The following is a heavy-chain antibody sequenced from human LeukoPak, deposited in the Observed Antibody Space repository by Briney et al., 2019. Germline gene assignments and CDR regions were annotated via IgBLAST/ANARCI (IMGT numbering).Heavy chain of an antibody. CDR2: IYNSGST. J-gene: IGHJ5*02. V-gene: IGHV4-30-2*01. D-gene: IGHD2-2*01. CDR1: GGSISSGGYS. Sequence: SQTLSLTCAVSGGSISSGGYSWSWIRQPPGKGLEWIGYIYNSGSTYYNPSLKSRVTISVDRSKNQFSLKLSSVTAADTAVYYCARGWGYCSSTSCRTKWNWFDPWGQGTLVTVSS. CDR3: ARGWGYCSSTSCRTKWNWFDP.